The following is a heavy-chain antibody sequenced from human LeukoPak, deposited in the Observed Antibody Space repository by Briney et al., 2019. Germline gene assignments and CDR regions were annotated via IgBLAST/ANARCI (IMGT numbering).Heavy chain of an antibody. V-gene: IGHV1-69*05. CDR1: GGTFSSYA. J-gene: IGHJ4*02. CDR3: ARGHPWGDYVPFGYYFDY. Sequence: SVKVSCKASGGTFSSYAISWVRQAPGQGREWMGRIIPIFGTANYAQKFQGRVTITTDESTSTAYMELSSLRSEDTAVYYCARGHPWGDYVPFGYYFDYWGQGTLVTVSS. CDR2: IIPIFGTA. D-gene: IGHD4-17*01.